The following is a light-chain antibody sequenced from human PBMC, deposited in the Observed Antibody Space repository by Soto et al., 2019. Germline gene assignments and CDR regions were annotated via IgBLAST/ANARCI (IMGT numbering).Light chain of an antibody. CDR1: QSVRKY. J-gene: IGKJ4*01. CDR3: QQRSSWPLLT. CDR2: DAS. V-gene: IGKV3-11*01. Sequence: EIVLTQSPATLSLSPGERATLSCRASQSVRKYLAWFQQKPGQAPRLLIYDASNRATGIPARFSGSGSGTDFTLTISGLEPEDFAVYYCQQRSSWPLLTFGGGTKVEI.